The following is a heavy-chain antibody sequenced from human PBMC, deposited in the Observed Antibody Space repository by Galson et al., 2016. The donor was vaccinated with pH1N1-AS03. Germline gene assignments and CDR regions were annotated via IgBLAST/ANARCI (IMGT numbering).Heavy chain of an antibody. D-gene: IGHD3-16*02. CDR1: GYTLTRYY. CDR3: ARRYHFDY. CDR2: IDPSGGPT. J-gene: IGHJ4*02. V-gene: IGHV1-46*01. Sequence: SVKVSCKASGYTLTRYYMHWVRQAPGQGLEWMGIIDPSGGPTTYAPKFQGRITITMDTSTSTVYMELVSLRSEDTAVYYCARRYHFDYWGQGTLVTVSS.